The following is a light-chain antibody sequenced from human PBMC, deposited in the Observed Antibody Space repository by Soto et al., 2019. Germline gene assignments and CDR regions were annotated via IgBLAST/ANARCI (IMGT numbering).Light chain of an antibody. CDR1: SSDDGGYNY. J-gene: IGLJ2*01. Sequence: QSALTQPASVSGSPGQSITISCTGTSSDDGGYNYVSWYQQHPGKAPKLMIYDVSNRPSGVSNRFSGYKSGNTASLTISGLQAEDEADYYCSSYTSSSTLVVFGGGTKLTVL. CDR2: DVS. CDR3: SSYTSSSTLVV. V-gene: IGLV2-14*01.